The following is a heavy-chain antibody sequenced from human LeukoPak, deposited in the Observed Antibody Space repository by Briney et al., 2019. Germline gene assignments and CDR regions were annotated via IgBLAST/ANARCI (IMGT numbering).Heavy chain of an antibody. CDR1: GFTFSRYW. D-gene: IGHD3-10*01. CDR2: IKNDGSEE. Sequence: GGSLRFSCAASGFTFSRYWMRWVRQAPGKGLEGVANIKNDGSEEYYVDSVKGRFTISRDNARNSLFLQMNSLTVEDTAVYYCARAIRGSAVDTGDWGGQGTLVTVSS. CDR3: ARAIRGSAVDTGDW. V-gene: IGHV3-7*01. J-gene: IGHJ4*02.